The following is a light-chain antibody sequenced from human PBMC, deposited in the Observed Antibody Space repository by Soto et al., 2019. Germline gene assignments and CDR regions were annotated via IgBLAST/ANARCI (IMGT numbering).Light chain of an antibody. CDR1: SSDVGGYKY. CDR2: DVS. V-gene: IGLV2-11*01. Sequence: QSVLTQPRSVSGSPGQSVTISCTGTSSDVGGYKYVSWYQQHPGKVPNLIIYDVSERPSGVPDRFSGSKSGNTASLSISGLQAEDEADYYCCSYAGSYTVLFGGGTKVTV. J-gene: IGLJ2*01. CDR3: CSYAGSYTVL.